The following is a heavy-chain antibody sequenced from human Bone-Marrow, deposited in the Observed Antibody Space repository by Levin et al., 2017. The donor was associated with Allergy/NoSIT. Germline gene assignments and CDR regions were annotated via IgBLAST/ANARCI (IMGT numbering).Heavy chain of an antibody. CDR3: AKDVFLGPHAFDA. Sequence: GGSLRLSCVGSGFTFNNYGMSWARQAPGKGLEWVSSVSGSGTTYYADSVKGRFTISRDDSKNTLHLQMHSLRVEDTAVYFCAKDVFLGPHAFDAWDRGTMVIVSS. J-gene: IGHJ3*01. CDR1: GFTFNNYG. V-gene: IGHV3-23*01. D-gene: IGHD3-16*01. CDR2: VSGSGTT.